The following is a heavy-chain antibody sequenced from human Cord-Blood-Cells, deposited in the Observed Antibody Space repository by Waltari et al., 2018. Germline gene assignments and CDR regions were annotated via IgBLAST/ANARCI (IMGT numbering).Heavy chain of an antibody. CDR1: GGSFRGSY. Sequence: VQLQPWGAGLLKPSETLPLTCAVYGGSFRGSYWSWTRQPPGKVLELIGEINHSGSTNYNPSLKSRVTISVDTSKNQFSLKLSSVTAADTAVYYCARVRGVVIAIDYWGQGTLVTVSS. CDR3: ARVRGVVIAIDY. V-gene: IGHV4-34*01. D-gene: IGHD2-21*01. CDR2: INHSGST. J-gene: IGHJ4*02.